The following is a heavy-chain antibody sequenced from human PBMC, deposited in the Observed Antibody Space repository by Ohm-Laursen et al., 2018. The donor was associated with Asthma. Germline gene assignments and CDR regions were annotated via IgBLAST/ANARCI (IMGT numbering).Heavy chain of an antibody. CDR3: ARGTFYYESTGYYFFDH. Sequence: TLSLTCTVSGDSISSGNNYWSWIRQLPGKGLEWIGYIYYSGITYSNPSLRSRVSISVDTSKNQFSLKLSPVTAADTAVYYCARGTFYYESTGYYFFDHWGQGALVTVSS. CDR2: IYYSGIT. J-gene: IGHJ4*02. D-gene: IGHD3-22*01. CDR1: GDSISSGNNY. V-gene: IGHV4-31*03.